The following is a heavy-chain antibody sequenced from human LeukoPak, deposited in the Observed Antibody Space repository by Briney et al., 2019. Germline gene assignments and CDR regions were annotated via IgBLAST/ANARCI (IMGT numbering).Heavy chain of an antibody. CDR2: INPNSGGT. CDR1: GYTFTSYY. D-gene: IGHD3-22*01. J-gene: IGHJ4*02. Sequence: ASVKVSCKASGYTFTSYYMHWVRQAPGQGLEWMGWINPNSGGTNYAQKFQGRVTMTRDTSISTAYMELSRLRSDDTAAYYCARDDYYYDSSGYPGDYWGQGTLVTVSS. V-gene: IGHV1-2*02. CDR3: ARDDYYYDSSGYPGDY.